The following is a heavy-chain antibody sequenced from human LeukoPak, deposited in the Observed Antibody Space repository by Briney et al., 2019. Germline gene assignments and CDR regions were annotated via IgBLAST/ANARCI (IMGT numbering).Heavy chain of an antibody. Sequence: SETLSLTCTVPGGSLSSDYWSWIRQPARTGLERIGRIYTSGSTNYNPSLKSRATMSVDTSMNQISLNLSSVTAAHTAVHYSAGGGDTAMVTFEYWGQGRLVTVS. J-gene: IGHJ4*02. D-gene: IGHD5-18*01. CDR2: IYTSGST. CDR3: AGGGDTAMVTFEY. CDR1: GGSLSSDY. V-gene: IGHV4-4*07.